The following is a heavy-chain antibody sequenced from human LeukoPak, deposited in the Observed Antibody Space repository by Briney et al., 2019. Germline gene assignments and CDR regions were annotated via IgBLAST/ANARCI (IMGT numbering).Heavy chain of an antibody. CDR2: IYYSGST. CDR1: GGSVSSGSYY. CDR3: ARDRTDGDSDY. Sequence: SETLSLTCTVSGGSVSSGSYYWSWIRQPPGKGLEWIGYIYYSGSTNYNPSLKSRVTISVDTFKNQFSLKLSSVTAADTAVYYCARDRTDGDSDYWGQGTLVTVSS. D-gene: IGHD4-17*01. V-gene: IGHV4-61*01. J-gene: IGHJ4*02.